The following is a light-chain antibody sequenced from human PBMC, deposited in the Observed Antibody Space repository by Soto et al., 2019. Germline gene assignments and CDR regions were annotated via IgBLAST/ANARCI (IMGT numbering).Light chain of an antibody. Sequence: ENVLTQSPGTLSLSPGERATLSCRASQTVSTKYVAWYQQKPGQAPRLLIYGTSSRATGIPDRFSGSGSGTDFMLTISRLEPEDFAVEYCQQYGNSTGVTFGTGTKLDIK. CDR1: QTVSTKY. CDR3: QQYGNSTGVT. CDR2: GTS. J-gene: IGKJ3*01. V-gene: IGKV3-20*01.